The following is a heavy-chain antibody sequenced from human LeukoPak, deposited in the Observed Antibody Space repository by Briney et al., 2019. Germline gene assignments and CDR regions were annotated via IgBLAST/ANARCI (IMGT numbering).Heavy chain of an antibody. CDR1: GGSFSGYY. V-gene: IGHV4-34*01. J-gene: IGHJ4*02. Sequence: PSETLSLTCAVYGGSFSGYYWSWIRQPPGKGLEWIGEINHSGNTNYNPSLKSRVTISVDTSKNQFSLKLSSVTAADTAVYYCATARSGWRYYFDYWGQGTLVTVSS. D-gene: IGHD6-19*01. CDR2: INHSGNT. CDR3: ATARSGWRYYFDY.